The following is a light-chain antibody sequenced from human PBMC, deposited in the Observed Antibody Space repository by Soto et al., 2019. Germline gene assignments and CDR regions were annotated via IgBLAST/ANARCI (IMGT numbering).Light chain of an antibody. Sequence: EIVLTQSPGTLSLSPGERATLSCRASQSVFNNHIGWYQQKPGQAPRRLIFGASFRATGIPDRFSGSGSGTEFTLTISSLQSEDFAVYYCLQYHYWWTFGQGTKVDIK. V-gene: IGKV3-20*01. J-gene: IGKJ1*01. CDR3: LQYHYWWT. CDR2: GAS. CDR1: QSVFNNH.